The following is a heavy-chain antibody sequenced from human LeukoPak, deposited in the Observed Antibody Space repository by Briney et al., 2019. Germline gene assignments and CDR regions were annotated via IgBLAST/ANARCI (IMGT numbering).Heavy chain of an antibody. Sequence: AGGSLRLSCAASGFTFRSYAMSWVRQAPGKGLEWVSGITGSGGYTYYADSVKGRFTVSRDNAKNLLYLQMYSLRAEDTAVYYCARPYCASTSCPTFEYWGQGTLVTVSS. CDR2: ITGSGGYT. D-gene: IGHD2-2*01. V-gene: IGHV3-23*01. J-gene: IGHJ4*02. CDR3: ARPYCASTSCPTFEY. CDR1: GFTFRSYA.